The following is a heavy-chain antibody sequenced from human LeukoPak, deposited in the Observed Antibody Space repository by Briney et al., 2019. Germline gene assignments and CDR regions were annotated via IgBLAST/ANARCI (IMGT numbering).Heavy chain of an antibody. D-gene: IGHD7-27*01. J-gene: IGHJ4*02. Sequence: GGSLRLSCAASGFTFSSYGMSWVRQAPGKGLEWVSAISGSGGSTYYADSVKGRFTISRDNAEKSLYLQMNSLRAEDTAVYYCARDNWGSADFDYWGQGTLVTVSS. CDR3: ARDNWGSADFDY. CDR1: GFTFSSYG. CDR2: ISGSGGST. V-gene: IGHV3-23*01.